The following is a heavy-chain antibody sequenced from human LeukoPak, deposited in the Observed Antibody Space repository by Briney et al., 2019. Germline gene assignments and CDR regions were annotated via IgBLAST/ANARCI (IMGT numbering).Heavy chain of an antibody. Sequence: SETLSLTCAVSGYSISSGYYWGWIRQPPGKGLEWIGSIYHSGSTYYNPSLKSRVTISVDTSKNQFSLKLSSVTAADTSVYYCARLRRDGYNPFDYWGQGTLVTVSS. J-gene: IGHJ4*02. CDR3: ARLRRDGYNPFDY. D-gene: IGHD5-24*01. CDR1: GYSISSGYY. V-gene: IGHV4-38-2*01. CDR2: IYHSGST.